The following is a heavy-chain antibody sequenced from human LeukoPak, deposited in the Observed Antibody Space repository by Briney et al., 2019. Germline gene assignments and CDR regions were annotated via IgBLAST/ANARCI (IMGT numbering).Heavy chain of an antibody. D-gene: IGHD6-13*01. V-gene: IGHV1-69*05. J-gene: IGHJ4*02. Sequence: GASVKVSCKASGGTFSSYAISWVRQAPGQGLKWMGGIIPIFGTANYAQKFQGRVTITTDESTSTAYMELSSLRSEDTAVYYCASEPIAPGRLYYFDYWGQGTLVTVSS. CDR1: GGTFSSYA. CDR2: IIPIFGTA. CDR3: ASEPIAPGRLYYFDY.